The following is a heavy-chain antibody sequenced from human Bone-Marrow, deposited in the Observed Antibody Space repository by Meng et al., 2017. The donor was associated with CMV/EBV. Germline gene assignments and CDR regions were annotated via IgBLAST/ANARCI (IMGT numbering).Heavy chain of an antibody. Sequence: ASVKVSCKASGDTFSGYYVHWVRQAPRQGLEWMGTLNPSGGSTSYPQKIQGRVTMTSDTSTNTVYMELSTLRSEDTAIYYCARGWSISSSYFYYGMHVWGQGTTVTVSS. V-gene: IGHV1-46*01. CDR1: GDTFSGYY. D-gene: IGHD3-10*01. J-gene: IGHJ6*02. CDR3: ARGWSISSSYFYYGMHV. CDR2: LNPSGGST.